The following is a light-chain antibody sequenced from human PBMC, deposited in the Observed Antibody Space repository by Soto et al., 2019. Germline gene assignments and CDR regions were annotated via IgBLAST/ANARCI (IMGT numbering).Light chain of an antibody. CDR2: WAS. CDR1: QSVLYSSDNKNY. J-gene: IGKJ1*01. Sequence: DIVMTQSPDSLAVSLGERATINCKSSQSVLYSSDNKNYLAWYQQKPGQPPKLLIYWASIRVSGVPDRFSGSGTGTDFTLTISSLQAADVAVYYCQQYYSTPRAFGQGTKVEIK. CDR3: QQYYSTPRA. V-gene: IGKV4-1*01.